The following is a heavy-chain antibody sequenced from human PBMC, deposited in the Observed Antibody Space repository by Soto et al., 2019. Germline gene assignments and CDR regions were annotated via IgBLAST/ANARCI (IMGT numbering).Heavy chain of an antibody. CDR1: GGSISSGGYY. Sequence: SETLSLTCTVSGGSISSGGYYWSWIRQHPGKGLEWIGYIYYSGSTYYDPSLKSRVTISVDTSKNQFSLKLSSVTAADTAVYYCARVDSSVTPDAFDIWGQGTMVTVSS. D-gene: IGHD3-22*01. J-gene: IGHJ3*02. CDR2: IYYSGST. V-gene: IGHV4-31*03. CDR3: ARVDSSVTPDAFDI.